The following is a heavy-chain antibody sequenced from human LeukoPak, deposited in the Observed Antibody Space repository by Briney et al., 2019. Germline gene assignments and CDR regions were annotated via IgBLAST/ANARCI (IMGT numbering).Heavy chain of an antibody. J-gene: IGHJ4*02. V-gene: IGHV1-18*01. CDR3: ARDTAPGDYVWGSSTYFDY. Sequence: ASVKVSCKASGYTFTSYGISWVRRAPGQGLEWMGWISAYNGNTNYAQKLQGRVTMTTDTSTSTAYMGLRSLRSDDTAVYYCARDTAPGDYVWGSSTYFDYWGQGTLVTVSS. D-gene: IGHD3-16*01. CDR1: GYTFTSYG. CDR2: ISAYNGNT.